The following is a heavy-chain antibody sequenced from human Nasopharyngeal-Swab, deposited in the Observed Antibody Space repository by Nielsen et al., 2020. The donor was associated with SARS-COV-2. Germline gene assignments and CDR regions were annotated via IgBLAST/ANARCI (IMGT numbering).Heavy chain of an antibody. J-gene: IGHJ3*01. CDR1: GGSISSDNYF. V-gene: IGHV4-31*03. CDR3: AREVINQAVSDAFDF. Sequence: SETLSLTCTASGGSISSDNYFWSWIRQRPGKGLEWIGYIHYTGKTYYNPSLESRLTISLDTSRNQFSLMLRSVTVADTAVYYCAREVINQAVSDAFDFWGQGTMVTVSS. D-gene: IGHD3-16*02. CDR2: IHYTGKT.